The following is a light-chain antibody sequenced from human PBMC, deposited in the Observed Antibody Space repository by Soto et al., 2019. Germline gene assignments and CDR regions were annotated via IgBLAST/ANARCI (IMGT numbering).Light chain of an antibody. V-gene: IGLV2-14*01. Sequence: QSVLTQPASLSGSPGQSITISCTGTSSDIGAYDYVSWFQQHPGKAPKLIIYEVTHRPSGVSDRFSASKSGNTASLTISGLQAEDEADYYCNSFRVSHLDVFGTGTKVTVL. CDR1: SSDIGAYDY. CDR2: EVT. J-gene: IGLJ1*01. CDR3: NSFRVSHLDV.